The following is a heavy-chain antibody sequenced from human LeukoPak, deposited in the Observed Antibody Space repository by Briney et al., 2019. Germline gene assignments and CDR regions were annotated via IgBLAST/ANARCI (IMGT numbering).Heavy chain of an antibody. J-gene: IGHJ4*02. CDR2: ISGSGGST. Sequence: GGSLRLSCAASGFTFSSYAMSWVRQAPGKGLEWVSAISGSGGSTYYADSVKGRFTISRDNSKNTLYLQMNNLRAEDTAVYYCAKDKDIVVVPAAKAFDYWGQGTLVTVSS. V-gene: IGHV3-23*01. D-gene: IGHD2-2*01. CDR3: AKDKDIVVVPAAKAFDY. CDR1: GFTFSSYA.